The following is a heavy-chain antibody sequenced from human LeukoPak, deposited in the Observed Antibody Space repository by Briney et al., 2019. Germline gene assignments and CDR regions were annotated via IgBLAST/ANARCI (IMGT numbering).Heavy chain of an antibody. CDR3: ARGLIPHCTNGVCRGTPYNWFDP. CDR1: GGSISSGSYY. V-gene: IGHV4-61*02. Sequence: PSETLSLTCTVSGGSISSGSYYWSWIRQPAGKGLEWIGRIYSSGSTNYNPSLKSRVTISVDTSKNQFSLKLSSVTAADTAVYYCARGLIPHCTNGVCRGTPYNWFDPWGQGTLVTVSS. CDR2: IYSSGST. D-gene: IGHD2-8*01. J-gene: IGHJ5*02.